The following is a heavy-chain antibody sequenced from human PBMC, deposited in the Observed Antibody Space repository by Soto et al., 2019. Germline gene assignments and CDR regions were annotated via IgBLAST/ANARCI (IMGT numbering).Heavy chain of an antibody. Sequence: QVQLVESGGGVVQPGRSLRLSCAASGFTFSNYGMHWVRQAPGKGLEWVAVISYDGSNKYYADSVKGRFTISRDNSKNTLYRQMSSLRAEDTAGYYCVKDGSSGWPYYYGMDVWGQGTTVTVSS. CDR3: VKDGSSGWPYYYGMDV. V-gene: IGHV3-30*18. CDR2: ISYDGSNK. CDR1: GFTFSNYG. D-gene: IGHD6-19*01. J-gene: IGHJ6*02.